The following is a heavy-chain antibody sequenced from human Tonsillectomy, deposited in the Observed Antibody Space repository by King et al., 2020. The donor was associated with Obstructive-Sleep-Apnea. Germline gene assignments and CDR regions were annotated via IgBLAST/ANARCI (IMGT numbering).Heavy chain of an antibody. V-gene: IGHV4-4*02. CDR2: VYHRGST. CDR1: GGSISDNNW. Sequence: LQESGPGLVQPSGTLSLTCAVSGGSISDNNWWSWVRQPPGRGLEWIGEVYHRGSTHHKPSLKSRVTISVDKSKNHFSLEVNSVTAADTAVYYCARDKRRVTEAGGPGDYWGQGILVTVSS. CDR3: ARDKRRVTEAGGPGDY. D-gene: IGHD6-13*01. J-gene: IGHJ4*02.